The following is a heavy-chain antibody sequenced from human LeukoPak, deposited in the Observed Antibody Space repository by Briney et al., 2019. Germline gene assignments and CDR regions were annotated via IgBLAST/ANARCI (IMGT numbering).Heavy chain of an antibody. J-gene: IGHJ4*02. D-gene: IGHD6-13*01. CDR1: GGSISSGSYY. CDR3: ARAAGDSSSWYVGWVDY. Sequence: SETLSLTCTVSGGSISSGSYYWSWIRQPAGKGLEWIGRIYTSGSTNYNPSLKSRVTISVDTSKNQFSLKLSSVTAADTAVYYCARAAGDSSSWYVGWVDYWGQGTLVTVPS. V-gene: IGHV4-61*02. CDR2: IYTSGST.